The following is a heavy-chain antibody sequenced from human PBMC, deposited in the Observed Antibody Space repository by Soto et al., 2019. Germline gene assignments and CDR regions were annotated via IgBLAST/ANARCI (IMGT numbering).Heavy chain of an antibody. V-gene: IGHV3-73*02. CDR3: AMGVYDFWSGHPKGLDY. CDR2: IRSKANNYAT. CDR1: GFTFSGSV. Sequence: EVQLVESGGGLVQPGGSLKLSCAASGFTFSGSVMHWVRQASGKGLDWVGRIRSKANNYATAYAVSVKGRFTISRDDSRNTAYLQMNSLKTEDTAGYYCAMGVYDFWSGHPKGLDYWGQGTVVTVSS. D-gene: IGHD3-3*01. J-gene: IGHJ4*02.